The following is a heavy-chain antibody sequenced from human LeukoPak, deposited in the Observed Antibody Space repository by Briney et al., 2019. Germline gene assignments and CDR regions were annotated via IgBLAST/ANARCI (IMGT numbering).Heavy chain of an antibody. CDR2: MGSSGTKG. V-gene: IGHV3-21*01. CDR1: GFTFSSYW. CDR3: VRELGAPAAGAFDL. Sequence: GGSLILSCAASGFTFSSYWMSWVRQAPGKGLEWVSSMGSSGTKGYYADSVKGRFIISRDNAKDSLFLQMNSLRAEDSALYYCVRELGAPAAGAFDLWGQGTLVTASS. D-gene: IGHD1-26*01. J-gene: IGHJ3*01.